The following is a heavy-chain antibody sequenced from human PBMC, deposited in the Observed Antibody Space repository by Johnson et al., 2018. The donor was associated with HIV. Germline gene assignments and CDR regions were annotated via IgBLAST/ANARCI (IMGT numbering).Heavy chain of an antibody. CDR3: TTDSVVGARGVDAFDI. CDR1: GFTFSSYD. V-gene: IGHV3-13*01. D-gene: IGHD1-26*01. CDR2: IGTAGDT. Sequence: MQLVESGGGLVQPGGSLRLSCAASGFTFSSYDMHWVRQATGKGLEWVSAIGTAGDTYYPGSVKGRFTISRENAKNSLYLQMNSLRAGDTAVYYCTTDSVVGARGVDAFDIWGQGTMVTVSS. J-gene: IGHJ3*02.